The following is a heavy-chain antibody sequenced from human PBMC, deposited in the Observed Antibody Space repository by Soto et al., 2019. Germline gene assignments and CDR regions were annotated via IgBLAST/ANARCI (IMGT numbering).Heavy chain of an antibody. CDR1: GFTFSSYS. Sequence: GESLKISCKVSGFTFSSYSMNWVRQAPGKGLEWVSSISSSSSYIYYADSVKGRFTISRDNAKNSLYLQMNSLRAEDTAVYYCARDRFGELFDYYYGMDVWGQGTTVTVSS. CDR2: ISSSSSYI. V-gene: IGHV3-21*01. CDR3: ARDRFGELFDYYYGMDV. D-gene: IGHD3-10*01. J-gene: IGHJ6*02.